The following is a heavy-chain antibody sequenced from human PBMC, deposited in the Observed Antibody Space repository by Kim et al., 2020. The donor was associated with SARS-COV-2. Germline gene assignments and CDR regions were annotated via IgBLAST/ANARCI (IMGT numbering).Heavy chain of an antibody. J-gene: IGHJ4*02. Sequence: YNPTLRRRVTISVDTSKKQFSLKLSCVTAADTAVYYCARGVRTGTTGFHYWGQGTLVTVSP. CDR3: ARGVRTGTTGFHY. D-gene: IGHD1-7*01. V-gene: IGHV4-34*01.